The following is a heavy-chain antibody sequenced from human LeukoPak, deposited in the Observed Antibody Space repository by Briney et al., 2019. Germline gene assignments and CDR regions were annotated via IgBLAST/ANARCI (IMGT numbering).Heavy chain of an antibody. CDR1: GGSFSGYY. V-gene: IGHV4-34*01. CDR2: INHSGST. J-gene: IGHJ4*02. Sequence: SETLSLTCADYGGSFSGYYWSWIRQPPGKGLEWIGEINHSGSTNYNPSLKSRVTISVDTSKNQFSLKLSSVTAADTAVYYCAAGYDSSGYYLNYWGQGTLVTVSS. D-gene: IGHD3-22*01. CDR3: AAGYDSSGYYLNY.